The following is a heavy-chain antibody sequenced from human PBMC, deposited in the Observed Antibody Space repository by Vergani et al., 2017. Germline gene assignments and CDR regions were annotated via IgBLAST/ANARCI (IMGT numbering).Heavy chain of an antibody. Sequence: QVQLQESGPGLVKPSETLSLTCTVSGGSISSYYWSWIRQPPGKGLECIGYIYYSGSTNYNPSLKSRVTISVDTSKNQFSLKLSSVTAADTAVYYCANKQWVYYYMDVWGKGTTVTVSS. D-gene: IGHD1-26*01. CDR2: IYYSGST. J-gene: IGHJ6*03. CDR1: GGSISSYY. CDR3: ANKQWVYYYMDV. V-gene: IGHV4-59*01.